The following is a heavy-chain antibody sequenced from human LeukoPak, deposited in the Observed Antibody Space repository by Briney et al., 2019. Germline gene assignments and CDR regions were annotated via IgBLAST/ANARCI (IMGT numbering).Heavy chain of an antibody. V-gene: IGHV3-48*01. D-gene: IGHD3-10*02. J-gene: IGHJ6*04. CDR1: GFTFSSYS. Sequence: GGSLRLSCAASGFTFSSYSINWVRQAPGKGLEWVSYISSTSSTIYYADSVKGRFTISRDNAKNSLYLQMNSLRAEDTAVYYCAELGITMIGGVWGKGTTVTISS. CDR2: ISSTSSTI. CDR3: AELGITMIGGV.